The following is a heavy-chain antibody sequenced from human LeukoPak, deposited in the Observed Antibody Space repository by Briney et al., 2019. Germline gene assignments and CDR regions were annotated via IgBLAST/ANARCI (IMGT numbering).Heavy chain of an antibody. D-gene: IGHD1-26*01. CDR2: VYTGGST. CDR3: AGRDY. CDR1: GALISNYY. Sequence: SETLSLTCTVSGALISNYYWSWIRQPAGKGLEWIGRVYTGGSTNYNPSLRSRVTISVDKSRNQFFLNLRSVTAADTAVYYCAGRDYWGQGTLVTVSS. V-gene: IGHV4-4*07. J-gene: IGHJ4*02.